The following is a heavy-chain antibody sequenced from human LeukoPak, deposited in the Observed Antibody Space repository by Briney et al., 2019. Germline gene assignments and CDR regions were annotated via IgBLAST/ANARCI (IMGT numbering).Heavy chain of an antibody. CDR3: ARHSKAEQWLVRSNPDY. V-gene: IGHV4-39*01. CDR2: IYYSGST. J-gene: IGHJ4*02. D-gene: IGHD6-19*01. CDR1: GGSISSSSYY. Sequence: SETLSLTCTVSGGSISSSSYYWGWIRQPPGKGLEWIGSIYYSGSTYYNPSLKSRVTISVDTSKNQFPLKLSSVTAADTAVYYCARHSKAEQWLVRSNPDYWGQGTLVTVSP.